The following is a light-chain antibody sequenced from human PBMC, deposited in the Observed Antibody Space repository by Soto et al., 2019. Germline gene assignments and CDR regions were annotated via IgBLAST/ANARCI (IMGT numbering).Light chain of an antibody. J-gene: IGKJ1*01. CDR3: HQFGGSPQT. CDR1: QSLSASY. V-gene: IGKV3-20*01. Sequence: EIVLTQSPGTLSLSPGDRATLSCRASQSLSASYLAWYQQKPGQAPRLLIYGTSTRATGIPDRFSGSGSGTDFTLAISRLEPEDFAVYYCHQFGGSPQTFGQGTTVEI. CDR2: GTS.